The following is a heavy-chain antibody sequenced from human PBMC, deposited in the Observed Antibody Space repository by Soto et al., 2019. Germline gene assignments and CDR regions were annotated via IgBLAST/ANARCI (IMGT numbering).Heavy chain of an antibody. CDR3: AKDIGTGSGYDFWSFFDY. CDR2: VSWNSGSI. Sequence: DVQLVESGGGLVQPGRSLRLSCAASGFTFDDYAMHWVRQAPGKGLEWVSGVSWNSGSIGYADSVKGRFTISIDNAKKSLYLQINSLRAEDTGLYYCAKDIGTGSGYDFWSFFDYCGQGTLVTVSS. CDR1: GFTFDDYA. J-gene: IGHJ4*02. V-gene: IGHV3-9*01. D-gene: IGHD5-12*01.